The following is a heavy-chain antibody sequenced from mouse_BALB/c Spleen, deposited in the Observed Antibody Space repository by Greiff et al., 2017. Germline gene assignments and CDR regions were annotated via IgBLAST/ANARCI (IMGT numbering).Heavy chain of an antibody. Sequence: EVQLVESGGGLVKPGGSLKLSCAASGFTFSSYAMSWVRQTPEKRLEWVASISSGGSTYYPDSVKGRFTISRDNARNILYLQMSRLRSEDTAMYYCARGGGSYAMDYWGQGTSVTVSA. D-gene: IGHD1-1*01. CDR1: GFTFSSYA. V-gene: IGHV5-6-5*01. CDR2: ISSGGST. CDR3: ARGGGSYAMDY. J-gene: IGHJ4*01.